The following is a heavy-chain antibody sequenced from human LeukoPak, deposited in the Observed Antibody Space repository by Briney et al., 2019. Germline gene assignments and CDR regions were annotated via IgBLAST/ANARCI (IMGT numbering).Heavy chain of an antibody. CDR1: GGSISSSDW. V-gene: IGHV4-4*02. J-gene: IGHJ4*02. Sequence: SETLPLTCAVSGGSISSSDWWSWVRQPPGRGLEWIGYIWRSDHTNYNPSLKSRVTMSLDKSKNQFSLKLSSVTAADTAVYYCARDPHCSSTNCPFDFWGQGTLVIVSS. CDR3: ARDPHCSSTNCPFDF. CDR2: IWRSDHT. D-gene: IGHD2-2*01.